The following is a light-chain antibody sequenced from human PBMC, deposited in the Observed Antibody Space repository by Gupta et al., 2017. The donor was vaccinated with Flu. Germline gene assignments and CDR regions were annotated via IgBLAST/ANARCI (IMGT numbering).Light chain of an antibody. V-gene: IGKV3-20*01. CDR1: QSVGNY. CDR3: QQYAMSPRT. Sequence: EIVLTQSPGTLSLSPGDRATLSCRASQSVGNYLAWHQQQPGQAPRLLIYGASTRATGIPDRFSGSGSGTDFTLTISRLEPEDFAVYYCQQYAMSPRTFGQGTKVEVK. CDR2: GAS. J-gene: IGKJ1*01.